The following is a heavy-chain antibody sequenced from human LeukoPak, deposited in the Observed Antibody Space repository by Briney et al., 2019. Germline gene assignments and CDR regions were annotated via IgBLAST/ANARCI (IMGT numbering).Heavy chain of an antibody. D-gene: IGHD3-10*01. CDR3: ARDYYGSGSSYYYYYMDV. Sequence: SETLSLTCTVSGGSISSYYWSWIRQPAGKGLEWIGRIYTSGSTNYNPSLKSRVTMSVDTSKNQFSLKLSSVTAADTAVYYCARDYYGSGSSYYYYYMDVWGKGTTVTISS. V-gene: IGHV4-4*07. CDR1: GGSISSYY. CDR2: IYTSGST. J-gene: IGHJ6*03.